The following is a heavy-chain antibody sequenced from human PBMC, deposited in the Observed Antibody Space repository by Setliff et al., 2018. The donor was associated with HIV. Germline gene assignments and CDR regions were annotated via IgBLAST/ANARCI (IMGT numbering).Heavy chain of an antibody. CDR2: IYTSGST. Sequence: SETLSLTCTVSGGSINSYYWSWIRQPAGKGLEWIGRIYTSGSTNDNPSLKSRITISVDTSNNQFSLRLSSVTAADTAVYYCARDKGYYYMDVWGKGITVTVSS. V-gene: IGHV4-4*07. CDR3: ARDKGYYYMDV. J-gene: IGHJ6*03. CDR1: GGSINSYY.